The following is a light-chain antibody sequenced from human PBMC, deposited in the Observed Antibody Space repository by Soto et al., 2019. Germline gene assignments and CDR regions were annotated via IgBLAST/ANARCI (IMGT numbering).Light chain of an antibody. CDR2: WAS. J-gene: IGKJ1*01. Sequence: DIVMTQSPDSLAVSLGERATINCKSSQTVLYTSNNENYLAWYQQKPGQPPKLLIYWASTRESGVPDRFSGSGSGTDFTLTISSLQAEDVAVYYCQQYYSTPWTFGQGTRWIS. V-gene: IGKV4-1*01. CDR3: QQYYSTPWT. CDR1: QTVLYTSNNENY.